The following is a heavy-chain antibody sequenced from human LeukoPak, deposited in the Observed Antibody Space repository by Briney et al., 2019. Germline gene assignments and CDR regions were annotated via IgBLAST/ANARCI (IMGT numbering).Heavy chain of an antibody. J-gene: IGHJ3*02. CDR3: ARTRGLLDAFDI. D-gene: IGHD1-7*01. V-gene: IGHV3-33*01. CDR2: IWYDGTEK. Sequence: GGSLRLSCAASGFSFGSFGMHWVRQAPGKGLQWVAAIWYDGTEKYYADSVKGRFTISRDTPKNTLYLQMDSLGAEDTALYYCARTRGLLDAFDIWGQGTMVTVSS. CDR1: GFSFGSFG.